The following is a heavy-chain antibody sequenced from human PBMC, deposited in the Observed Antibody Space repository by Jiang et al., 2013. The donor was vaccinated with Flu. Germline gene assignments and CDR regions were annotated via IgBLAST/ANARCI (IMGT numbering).Heavy chain of an antibody. CDR1: SYA. D-gene: IGHD5-18*01. J-gene: IGHJ4*02. CDR2: ISYDGSNK. Sequence: SYAMHWVRQAPGKGLEWVAVISYDGSNKYYADSVKGRFTISRDNSKNTLYLQMNSLRAEDTAVYYCARDTAMAIDYWGQGTLVTVSS. V-gene: IGHV3-30-3*01. CDR3: ARDTAMAIDY.